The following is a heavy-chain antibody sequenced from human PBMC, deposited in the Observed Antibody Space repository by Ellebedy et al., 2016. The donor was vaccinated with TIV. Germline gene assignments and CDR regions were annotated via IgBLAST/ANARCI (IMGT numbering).Heavy chain of an antibody. Sequence: SETLSLTCAVSGGSISSGDYYWSWIRQPPGKGLEWIGYIYYSGTAYYNPSLKSRFTISVDTSKNQFSLKLTSVTAADTAMYYCAREISSQLIFDYWGQGTQVTVSS. CDR2: IYYSGTA. J-gene: IGHJ4*02. V-gene: IGHV4-30-4*01. D-gene: IGHD6-6*01. CDR1: GGSISSGDYY. CDR3: AREISSQLIFDY.